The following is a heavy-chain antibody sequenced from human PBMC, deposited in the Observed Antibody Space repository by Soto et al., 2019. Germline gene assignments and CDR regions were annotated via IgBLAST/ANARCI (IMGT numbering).Heavy chain of an antibody. CDR2: IKSKTDGGTT. V-gene: IGHV3-15*01. D-gene: IGHD3-9*01. CDR3: TTVRDVLRYFDWLLLDY. J-gene: IGHJ4*02. Sequence: PGCSLRLSCAASGFTFSNAWMSWVRQAPGKGLEWVGRIKSKTDGGTTDYAAPVKGRFTISRDDSKKTLYLQMNSLKTEDTAVYHCTTVRDVLRYFDWLLLDYWGQGTLVTVSS. CDR1: GFTFSNAW.